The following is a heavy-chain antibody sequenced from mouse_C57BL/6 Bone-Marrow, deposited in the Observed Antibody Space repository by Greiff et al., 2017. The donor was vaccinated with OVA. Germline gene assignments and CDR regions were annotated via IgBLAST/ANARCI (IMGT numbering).Heavy chain of an antibody. V-gene: IGHV1-59*01. J-gene: IGHJ3*01. Sequence: QVQLKQPGAELVRPGTSVKLSCKASGYTFTSYWMHWVKQRPGQGLEWIGVIDPSDSYTNYNQKFKGKATLTVDTSSSTAYMQLSSLTSEDSAVYYCARGTYYSNYGFAYWGQGTLVTVSA. CDR2: IDPSDSYT. CDR1: GYTFTSYW. CDR3: ARGTYYSNYGFAY. D-gene: IGHD2-5*01.